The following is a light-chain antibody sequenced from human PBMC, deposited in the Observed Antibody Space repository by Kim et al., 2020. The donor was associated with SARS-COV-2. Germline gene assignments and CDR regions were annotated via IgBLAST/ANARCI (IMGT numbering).Light chain of an antibody. J-gene: IGKJ5*01. CDR1: QSGDGY. CDR2: NAA. Sequence: SLHPGDRAPLPCRASQSGDGYLAWLQQKPGQAPRLLISNAANRAAGVPARFSGRGSGTDFTLTISSLEAEDFAVYYCQQRRKSITFGQGTRLEIK. CDR3: QQRRKSIT. V-gene: IGKV3-11*01.